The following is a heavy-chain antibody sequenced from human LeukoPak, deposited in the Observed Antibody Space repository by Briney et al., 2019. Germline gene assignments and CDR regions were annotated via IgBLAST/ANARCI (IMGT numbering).Heavy chain of an antibody. D-gene: IGHD3-10*01. V-gene: IGHV3-23*01. CDR2: ISGGDST. J-gene: IGHJ4*02. CDR3: AKRPYYYASGSYFDY. Sequence: GGSLRLSCAASGFTFSSYAMSWVRQAPGKGLEWVSAISGGDSTYYADSVTGRFTISRDNSKNTLYLQKNSLRAEDTAVYYCAKRPYYYASGSYFDYWGQGTLVTVSS. CDR1: GFTFSSYA.